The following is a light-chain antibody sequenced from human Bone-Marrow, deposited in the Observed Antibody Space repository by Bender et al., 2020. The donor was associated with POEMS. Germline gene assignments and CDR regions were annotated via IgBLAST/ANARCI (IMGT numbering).Light chain of an antibody. CDR3: CSYGGSSISVL. Sequence: QSALTQPASVSGSPGQSVTVSCTGTSSDIGDTKYVSWFQQHPGKAPKLIIYDVTKRSSGVSLRFSGSKSGNTASLTISGLQAEDEANYYCCSYGGSSISVLFGGGTILTVL. CDR1: SSDIGDTKY. J-gene: IGLJ3*02. V-gene: IGLV2-14*03. CDR2: DVT.